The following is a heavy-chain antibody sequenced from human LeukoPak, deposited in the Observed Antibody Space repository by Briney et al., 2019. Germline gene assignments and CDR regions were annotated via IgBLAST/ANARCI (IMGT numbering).Heavy chain of an antibody. Sequence: ASVKVSCKASGYTFTNYYMYWVRQAPEQGLEWMGIFNPSGGSTSYAQKFQGRVTMTRDTSTSTVYMELSSLRSEDTAVYYCARASLGYYGMDVWGQGTTVTVSS. CDR2: FNPSGGST. CDR3: ARASLGYYGMDV. CDR1: GYTFTNYY. V-gene: IGHV1-46*01. D-gene: IGHD3-10*01. J-gene: IGHJ6*02.